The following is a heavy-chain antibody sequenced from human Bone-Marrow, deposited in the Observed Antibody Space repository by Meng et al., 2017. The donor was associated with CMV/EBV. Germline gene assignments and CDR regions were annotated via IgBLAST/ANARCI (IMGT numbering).Heavy chain of an antibody. J-gene: IGHJ6*02. CDR1: GFTFTTYW. CDR2: INGDGTST. D-gene: IGHD4-23*01. Sequence: RGSRRRSCAASGFTFTTYWMHWVRQAPGRGLVWVSRINGDGTSTIYADSVKGRFTVSRDNAKNTLYLQMNSLRVEDTAVYYCARKLPGQNGMDVWGQGTTVTVSS. V-gene: IGHV3-74*01. CDR3: ARKLPGQNGMDV.